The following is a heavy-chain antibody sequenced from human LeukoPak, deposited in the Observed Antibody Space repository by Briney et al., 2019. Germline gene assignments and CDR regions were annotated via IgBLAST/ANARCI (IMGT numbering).Heavy chain of an antibody. CDR3: ARSLTRGYYYDSSGYYNWFDP. J-gene: IGHJ5*02. V-gene: IGHV1-18*01. CDR1: GYTFTSYG. D-gene: IGHD3-22*01. CDR2: ISAYNGNT. Sequence: ASVKVSCKASGYTFTSYGISWVRQAPGQGLEWMGWISAYNGNTNYAQKLQGRVTMTTDTSTSTAYMELRSLRSDDTAVYYCARSLTRGYYYDSSGYYNWFDPWGQGALVTVPS.